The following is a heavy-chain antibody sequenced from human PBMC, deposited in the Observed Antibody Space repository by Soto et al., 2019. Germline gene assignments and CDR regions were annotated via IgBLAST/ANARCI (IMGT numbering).Heavy chain of an antibody. Sequence: QVQLVQSGAEVRKPGASVKVSCKASGYTFTNYYIHWVRQAPGQGLEWMGIINPSGGSTSYAQKLQGRVTMTRDTSTSTVYMELSSLRSEDTAVYYCARDTYGDYYFDNWGQGTLVTVSS. V-gene: IGHV1-46*03. CDR2: INPSGGST. CDR1: GYTFTNYY. CDR3: ARDTYGDYYFDN. D-gene: IGHD4-17*01. J-gene: IGHJ4*02.